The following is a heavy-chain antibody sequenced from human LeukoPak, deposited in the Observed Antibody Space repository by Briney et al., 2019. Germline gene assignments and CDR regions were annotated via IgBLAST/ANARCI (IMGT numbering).Heavy chain of an antibody. D-gene: IGHD3-9*01. Sequence: PSETLSLTCAVYGGSFSGYYWSWIRQPPGKGLEWIGEINHSGSTNYNPSLKSRVTISVDTSKNQFSLKLSSVTAADTAVYYCARGWVVLRYFDWLFPGSYFDYWGQGTLVTVSS. CDR1: GGSFSGYY. V-gene: IGHV4-34*01. J-gene: IGHJ4*02. CDR3: ARGWVVLRYFDWLFPGSYFDY. CDR2: INHSGST.